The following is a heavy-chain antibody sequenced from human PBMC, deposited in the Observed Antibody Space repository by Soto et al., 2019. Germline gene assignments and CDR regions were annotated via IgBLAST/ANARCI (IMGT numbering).Heavy chain of an antibody. CDR3: SRGRDAYKMGNY. CDR1: GGSFSGYF. V-gene: IGHV4-34*02. D-gene: IGHD3-16*01. CDR2: IDHSGNI. Sequence: QVQLQQWGAGLLKPSETLSLTCAVYGGSFSGYFWSWIRQPPGKGLEWIGEIDHSGNINYNPSLKSRAIISVDTSKNQFSLKLNSVTAADTAVYYCSRGRDAYKMGNYWGQGTLVTVSS. J-gene: IGHJ4*02.